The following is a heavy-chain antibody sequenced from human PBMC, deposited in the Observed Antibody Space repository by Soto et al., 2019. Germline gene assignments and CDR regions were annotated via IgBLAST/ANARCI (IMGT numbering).Heavy chain of an antibody. CDR3: ARDTFGGAYDFLQ. Sequence: EVQLVESGGGLVQPGGSLRLSCAASGFTVSSFYMTWVPQAPGKGLQWVAVISSGGSTYYADSVKGRFTISRDNSKNTLYLEMNSLTAEDTAVYYCARDTFGGAYDFLQGGQGTLVTVSS. CDR2: ISSGGST. V-gene: IGHV3-66*01. CDR1: GFTVSSFY. J-gene: IGHJ4*02. D-gene: IGHD3-3*01.